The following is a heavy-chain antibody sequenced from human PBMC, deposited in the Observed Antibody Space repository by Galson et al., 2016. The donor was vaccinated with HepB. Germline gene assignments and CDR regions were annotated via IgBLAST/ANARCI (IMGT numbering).Heavy chain of an antibody. V-gene: IGHV1-46*01. D-gene: IGHD2-21*01. CDR2: INASDGNT. J-gene: IGHJ4*02. CDR1: GYTVTNYY. CDR3: VRASDY. Sequence: SVKVSCKASGYTVTNYYMHWVRQAPGQGLEWMGIINASDGNTSYAQKFQGRVTMTRDTSTSTVHLELSSLRSGDTAVYYCVRASDYWGQGTLVTVSS.